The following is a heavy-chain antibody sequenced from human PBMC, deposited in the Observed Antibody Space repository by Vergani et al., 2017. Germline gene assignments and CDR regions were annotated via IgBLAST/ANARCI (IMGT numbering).Heavy chain of an antibody. CDR1: GYTFTSYA. Sequence: QVQLVQSGAEVKKPGASVKVSCKASGYTFTSYAMHWVRQAPGQRLEWMGWINTGNGNTKYSQKFQGRVTITRDTSASTAYMELSSLRSEDTAVYYCARDLVSRGYSGYDQGDWGQGTLVTVSS. CDR2: INTGNGNT. V-gene: IGHV1-3*04. D-gene: IGHD5-12*01. J-gene: IGHJ4*02. CDR3: ARDLVSRGYSGYDQGD.